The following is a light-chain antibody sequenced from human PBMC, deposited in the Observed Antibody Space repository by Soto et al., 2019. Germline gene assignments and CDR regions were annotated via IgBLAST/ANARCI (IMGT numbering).Light chain of an antibody. Sequence: EIVMTQSPATLSVSPGERATLSCWASQSVSSNLAWYQQKPGQAPRLLIYGASIRATGAPDRFSGSGSGTDFTLTISRLEPEDFAVYYCQQYGTSPYTFGQGTKLEIK. V-gene: IGKV3-20*01. CDR3: QQYGTSPYT. CDR2: GAS. J-gene: IGKJ2*01. CDR1: QSVSSN.